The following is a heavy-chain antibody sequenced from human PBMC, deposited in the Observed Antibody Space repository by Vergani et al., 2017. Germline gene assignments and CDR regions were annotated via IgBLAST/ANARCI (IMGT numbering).Heavy chain of an antibody. Sequence: QVQLVESGGGVVQPGRSLRLSCAASGFTFSDYYMSWIRQAPGKGLEWVSYISSSGSTIYYADSVKGRFTISRDNAKNSLYLQMNSLRAEDTAVYYCARDSAYYYDSSGHEAFDIWGQGTMVTVSS. D-gene: IGHD3-22*01. CDR2: ISSSGSTI. V-gene: IGHV3-11*01. CDR1: GFTFSDYY. CDR3: ARDSAYYYDSSGHEAFDI. J-gene: IGHJ3*02.